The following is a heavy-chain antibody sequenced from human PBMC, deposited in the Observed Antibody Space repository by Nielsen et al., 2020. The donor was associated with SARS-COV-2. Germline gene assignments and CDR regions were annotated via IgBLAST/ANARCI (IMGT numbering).Heavy chain of an antibody. Sequence: LRLSCTVSGGSISSGGYYWSWIRQHPGKGLEWIGYIYYSGSTYYNPSLKSRVTISVDTSKNQFSLKLSSVTAADTAVYYCARVAWELLYAFDIWGQGTMVTVSS. CDR1: GGSISSGGYY. D-gene: IGHD1-26*01. CDR3: ARVAWELLYAFDI. V-gene: IGHV4-31*03. J-gene: IGHJ3*02. CDR2: IYYSGST.